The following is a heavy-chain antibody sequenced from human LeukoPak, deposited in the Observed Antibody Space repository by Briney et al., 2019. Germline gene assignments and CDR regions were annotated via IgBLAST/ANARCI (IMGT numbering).Heavy chain of an antibody. V-gene: IGHV3-33*06. CDR2: IWHDGINK. CDR3: AKDHDF. D-gene: IGHD3-3*01. Sequence: GGSLRLSCAASGFTFSHYGMHWVRQAPGKGLEWVAVIWHDGINKDYADSVKGRFTISRDNSKNTLYLQMNSLRVEDTAVYYCAKDHDFWGQGTLVTVSS. J-gene: IGHJ4*02. CDR1: GFTFSHYG.